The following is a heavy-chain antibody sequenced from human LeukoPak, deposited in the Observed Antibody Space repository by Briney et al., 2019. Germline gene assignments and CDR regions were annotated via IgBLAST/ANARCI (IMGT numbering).Heavy chain of an antibody. CDR3: AKDKFDYDSTGYPYDY. CDR2: IGGSGSAT. V-gene: IGHV3-21*06. CDR1: GFIFSLYN. Sequence: PGGSLRLSCEASGFIFSLYNMNWVRQAPGQGLEWVSSIGGSGSATFYADSVRGRFTVSRDNAKNSLFLQLNSLRAEDSAVYYCAKDKFDYDSTGYPYDYWGQGVLSPSP. J-gene: IGHJ4*02. D-gene: IGHD3-22*01.